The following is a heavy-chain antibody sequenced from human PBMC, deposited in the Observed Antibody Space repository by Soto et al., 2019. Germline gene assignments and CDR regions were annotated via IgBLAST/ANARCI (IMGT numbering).Heavy chain of an antibody. V-gene: IGHV1-2*02. CDR2: INPNSGDT. Sequence: QAQLVQSGAEVKRPGASVKVSCEASGYTFTSYYLHWVRQAPGQGLEWMGWINPNSGDTKNAQKFRGRVNMTRNTSINTDYMEVQMLTADDTAVYYCARQLAYCGDECFTEPVDYWGQGTLVTVSS. J-gene: IGHJ4*02. CDR1: GYTFTSYY. CDR3: ARQLAYCGDECFTEPVDY. D-gene: IGHD2-21*01.